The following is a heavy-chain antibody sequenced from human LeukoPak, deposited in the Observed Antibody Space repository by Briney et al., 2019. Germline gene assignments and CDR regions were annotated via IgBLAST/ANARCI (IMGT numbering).Heavy chain of an antibody. CDR2: IYYSGST. J-gene: IGHJ3*02. V-gene: IGHV4-39*01. D-gene: IGHD3-16*01. CDR1: GGSISSSSYY. CDR3: AFRGDRGAFDI. Sequence: SETLSLTCTVSGGSISSSSYYWGWIRQPPGKGLEWIGSIYYSGSTYYNPSLKSRVTISVDTSKNQFSLKLSSVTAADTAVYYYAFRGDRGAFDIWGQGTMVTVSS.